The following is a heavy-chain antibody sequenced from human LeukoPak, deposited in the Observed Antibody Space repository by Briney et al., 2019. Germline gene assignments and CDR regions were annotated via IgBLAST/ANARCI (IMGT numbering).Heavy chain of an antibody. J-gene: IGHJ4*02. Sequence: ASVKVSCKASGYTFTTHNINWVRQATGQGPEWMGWMNPGSRNTEYAQKFQGRVTMTWDTSINTAYMELSSLRSEDTAVYYCARGRPTNLHGIYWGQGTLVTVSS. CDR1: GYTFTTHN. V-gene: IGHV1-8*01. CDR2: MNPGSRNT. D-gene: IGHD1-14*01. CDR3: ARGRPTNLHGIY.